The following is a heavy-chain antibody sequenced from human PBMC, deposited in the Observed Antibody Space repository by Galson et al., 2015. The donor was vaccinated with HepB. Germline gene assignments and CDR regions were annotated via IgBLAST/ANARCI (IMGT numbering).Heavy chain of an antibody. J-gene: IGHJ4*02. CDR3: ARDPSNTSGRYIYFDY. D-gene: IGHD6-19*01. Sequence: SVKVSCKASGYTFNHYGVSWVRQAPGQGLEWMGWISCYNGDTHYAQKFQGRVIMTRDTSTSAVYMELRSLRSDDTAVYYCARDPSNTSGRYIYFDYWGQGTLVTVSS. V-gene: IGHV1-18*01. CDR2: ISCYNGDT. CDR1: GYTFNHYG.